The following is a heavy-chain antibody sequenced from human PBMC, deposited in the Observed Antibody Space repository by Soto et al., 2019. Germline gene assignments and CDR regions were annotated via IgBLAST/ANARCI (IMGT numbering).Heavy chain of an antibody. CDR1: GGSISSTNW. CDR2: IDHSGST. Sequence: PLETLSLTCAVSGGSISSTNWWNWVRQPPGKGLEWIGEIDHSGSTNYNPSLKSRVTISVDTSKNQFSLKLTSVTAADTAVYYCARDKITGLFDYWGQGTLVTVS. V-gene: IGHV4-4*02. D-gene: IGHD2-8*02. J-gene: IGHJ4*02. CDR3: ARDKITGLFDY.